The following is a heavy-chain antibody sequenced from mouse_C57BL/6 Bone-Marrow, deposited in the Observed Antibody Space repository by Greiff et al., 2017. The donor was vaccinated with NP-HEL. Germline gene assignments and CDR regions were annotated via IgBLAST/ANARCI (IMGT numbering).Heavy chain of an antibody. CDR1: GYTFTSYG. Sequence: QVHVKQSGAELARPGASVKLSCKASGYTFTSYGISWVKQRTGQGLEWIGEIYPRSGNTYYNEKFKGKATLTADKSSSTAYMELRSLTSDDSAVYFSARFPGFITTVEGFCDWGQGATLTVSS. CDR3: ARFPGFITTVEGFCD. V-gene: IGHV1-81*01. D-gene: IGHD1-1*01. J-gene: IGHJ2*01. CDR2: IYPRSGNT.